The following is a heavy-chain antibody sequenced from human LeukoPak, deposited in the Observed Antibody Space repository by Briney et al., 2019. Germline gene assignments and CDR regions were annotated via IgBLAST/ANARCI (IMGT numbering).Heavy chain of an antibody. D-gene: IGHD4-17*01. CDR2: VNHGGGA. J-gene: IGHJ2*01. CDR3: ARANTVTTVLFNL. CDR1: GGSFSGYY. Sequence: SETLSLTCAVYGGSFSGYYWSWIRQPPGKGLEWLGEVNHGGGANYNPSLKSRVTMSVDTSKNHFSLELSSVTAEDTAIYYCARANTVTTVLFNLWGRGTLVTVSS. V-gene: IGHV4-34*01.